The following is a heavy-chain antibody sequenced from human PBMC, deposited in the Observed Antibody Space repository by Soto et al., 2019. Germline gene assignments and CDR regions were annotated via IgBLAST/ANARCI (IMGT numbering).Heavy chain of an antibody. Sequence: PSQTLSLTCAISGDSVSSNSAAWNWIRQSPSRGLEWLGRTYYRSKWYNDYAVSVKSRITINPDTSKNQFSLQLNSVTPEDTAVYYCARAIAVAGTRPLGRSNPYYYGMDVWGQGTTVTVSS. CDR2: TYYRSKWYN. J-gene: IGHJ6*02. CDR1: GDSVSSNSAA. CDR3: ARAIAVAGTRPLGRSNPYYYGMDV. V-gene: IGHV6-1*01. D-gene: IGHD6-19*01.